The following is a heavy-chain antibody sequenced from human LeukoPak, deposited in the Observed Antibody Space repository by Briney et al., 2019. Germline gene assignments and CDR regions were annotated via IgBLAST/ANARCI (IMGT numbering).Heavy chain of an antibody. CDR1: GGSITSYY. CDR3: ARENTYYYGSGGYYWYFDL. Sequence: SETLSLTCTVSGGSITSYYWSWIRQHAGKGLEWIGRIYSSGSTNYNPSLKSRVSISLDKAKNQVSLKLSSVTAADTAVYYCARENTYYYGSGGYYWYFDLWGRGTLVTVSS. CDR2: IYSSGST. D-gene: IGHD3-22*01. J-gene: IGHJ2*01. V-gene: IGHV4-4*07.